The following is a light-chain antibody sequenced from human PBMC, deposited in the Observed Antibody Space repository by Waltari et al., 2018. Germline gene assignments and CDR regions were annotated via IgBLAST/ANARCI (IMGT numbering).Light chain of an antibody. J-gene: IGLJ3*02. CDR1: SSDLDSSNY. CDR3: SSHTSSSTLV. V-gene: IGLV2-14*01. Sequence: QSALTQPASVSGAPGQSITISCTPPSSDLDSSNYVYWYQQHPGKAPKLLIYDVTKRPSGVSNRFSGSKSGNTASLTISGLQGEDEADYYCSSHTSSSTLVFGGGTRLTVL. CDR2: DVT.